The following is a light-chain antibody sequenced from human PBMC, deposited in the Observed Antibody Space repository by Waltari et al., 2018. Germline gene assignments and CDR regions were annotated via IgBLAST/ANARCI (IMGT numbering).Light chain of an antibody. Sequence: DIHMTQSPSSLSASVGDRVTITCRASQNIITYLNWYQHKPGRAPEVLIYGVSSLYSGVPSRFSGSGSGTDFTLTSTSLQPEDFGIYYCQQSYSSPYTFGQGTKLEIK. CDR1: QNIITY. CDR2: GVS. J-gene: IGKJ2*01. V-gene: IGKV1-39*01. CDR3: QQSYSSPYT.